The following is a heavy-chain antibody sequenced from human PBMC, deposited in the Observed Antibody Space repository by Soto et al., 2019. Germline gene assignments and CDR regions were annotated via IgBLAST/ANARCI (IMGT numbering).Heavy chain of an antibody. V-gene: IGHV4-30-2*01. D-gene: IGHD2-15*01. CDR3: ARYGSGECNRGSCYSPFDY. CDR2: TYHSGNP. Sequence: SETLSLTCGVSGDTISTGGYSWAWIRQPPGKALEWIGHTYHSGNPYYNPSLKSRVIISVDRSKNQFSLKLSSVTAADTAVYYCARYGSGECNRGSCYSPFDYWGQGTLVTVSS. CDR1: GDTISTGGYS. J-gene: IGHJ4*02.